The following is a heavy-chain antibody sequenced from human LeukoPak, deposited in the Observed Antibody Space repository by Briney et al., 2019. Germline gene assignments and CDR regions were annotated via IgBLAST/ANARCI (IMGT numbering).Heavy chain of an antibody. CDR2: IYTSGST. CDR1: GGSISSGSYY. D-gene: IGHD6-6*01. CDR3: ARAPAPSIAARPGDY. J-gene: IGHJ4*02. V-gene: IGHV4-61*02. Sequence: SETLSLTCTVSGGSISSGSYYWSWIRQPAGKGLEWIGRIYTSGSTNYNPSLKSRVTISVDTSKNQFSLKLSSVTAADTAVYYCARAPAPSIAARPGDYWGQGTLVTVSS.